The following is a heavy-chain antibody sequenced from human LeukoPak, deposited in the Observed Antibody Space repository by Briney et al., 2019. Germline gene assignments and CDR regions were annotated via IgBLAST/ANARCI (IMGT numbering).Heavy chain of an antibody. CDR3: ARWGRISIAARPGDY. D-gene: IGHD6-6*01. CDR2: INPNSGGT. J-gene: IGHJ4*02. Sequence: ASVTVSCTASGYTFTSYYMHWVRQAPGQGLEWMGWINPNSGGTNYAQKFQGRVTMTRDTSISTAYMELSRLRSDDTAVYYCARWGRISIAARPGDYWGQGTLVTVSS. V-gene: IGHV1-2*02. CDR1: GYTFTSYY.